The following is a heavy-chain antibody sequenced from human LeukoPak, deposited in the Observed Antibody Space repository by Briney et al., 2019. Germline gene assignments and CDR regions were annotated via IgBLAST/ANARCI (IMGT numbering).Heavy chain of an antibody. J-gene: IGHJ4*02. CDR1: GFTFSNCG. CDR3: AKDVYYYDSSGLFDY. D-gene: IGHD3-22*01. CDR2: ISYDGSNK. V-gene: IGHV3-30*18. Sequence: GGSLRLSCAASGFTFSNCGMHWVRQAPGKGLEWVAVISYDGSNKYYADSVKGRFTISRDNSKNTLYLQMNSLRAEDTAVYYCAKDVYYYDSSGLFDYWGQGTLVTVSS.